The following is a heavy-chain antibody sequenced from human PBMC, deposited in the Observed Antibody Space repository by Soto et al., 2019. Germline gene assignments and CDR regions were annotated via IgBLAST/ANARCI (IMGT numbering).Heavy chain of an antibody. Sequence: PSETLSLTCTVSGGSTTTYYWGWIRQPPGKGLEWIGYIFFSGSAKYNSSLESRVTISVDTSKNQFSLEMSSLTAADTAVYYCARGTRLHFVGAYYFDHWGQGALVTVSS. J-gene: IGHJ4*02. CDR3: ARGTRLHFVGAYYFDH. CDR2: IFFSGSA. V-gene: IGHV4-59*12. D-gene: IGHD3-3*02. CDR1: GGSTTTYY.